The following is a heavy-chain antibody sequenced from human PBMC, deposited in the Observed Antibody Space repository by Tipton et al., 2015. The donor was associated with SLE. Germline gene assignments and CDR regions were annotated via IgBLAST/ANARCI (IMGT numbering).Heavy chain of an antibody. Sequence: LRLSCAVYGGSFSDYYWSWIRQPPGKGLEWIGEINHRGGTNLNPSLESRVSVSKDTSKNQFSLKLTSVTAADTAVYYCARLQYIFGGMDVWGEGTTVTVSS. D-gene: IGHD3-3*01. CDR2: INHRGGT. CDR1: GGSFSDYY. J-gene: IGHJ6*04. CDR3: ARLQYIFGGMDV. V-gene: IGHV4-34*01.